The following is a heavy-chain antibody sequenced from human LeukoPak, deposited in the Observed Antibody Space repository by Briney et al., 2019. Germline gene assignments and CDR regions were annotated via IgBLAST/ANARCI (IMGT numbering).Heavy chain of an antibody. D-gene: IGHD2-2*01. CDR1: GFTFLSYG. J-gene: IGHJ4*02. V-gene: IGHV3-30*02. CDR2: IGYDGNNK. Sequence: GGSLRLSCAASGFTFLSYGMHWVRQAPGRGLEWVAFIGYDGNNKYYADSVKGRFTISRDNSENTLSLQMNSLRAEDTAVYYCAKCPSSTWPNLYDSWGQGTLVTVSA. CDR3: AKCPSSTWPNLYDS.